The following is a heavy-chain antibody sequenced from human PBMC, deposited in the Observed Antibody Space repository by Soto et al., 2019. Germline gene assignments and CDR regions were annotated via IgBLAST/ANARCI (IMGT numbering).Heavy chain of an antibody. CDR3: ARRAVTAQGYYYYMDV. V-gene: IGHV3-66*04. CDR1: GFIVSSNY. J-gene: IGHJ6*03. Sequence: QHGWSLRISCAASGFIVSSNYMSWVRQTPGKGLEWVSVIYSGGSTYYADSVKGRFTISRDNSKNTLYLQMNSLRAEDTAVYYCARRAVTAQGYYYYMDVWGKGTTVTVSS. CDR2: IYSGGST. D-gene: IGHD2-21*02.